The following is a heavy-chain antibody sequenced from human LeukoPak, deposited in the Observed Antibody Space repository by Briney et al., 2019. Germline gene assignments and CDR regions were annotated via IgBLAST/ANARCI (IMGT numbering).Heavy chain of an antibody. D-gene: IGHD1-26*01. Sequence: SETLSLTCVVSGASITTTSFSWPWIRQPPGQDLEWIATISSSDEKYYNPSLMSRVTISLATSKNRFSLEVTSVTAADTGLFYCAKFKSGTGFDYWGQGILVIVSS. CDR3: AKFKSGTGFDY. J-gene: IGHJ4*02. CDR2: ISSSDEK. CDR1: GASITTTSFS. V-gene: IGHV4-39*01.